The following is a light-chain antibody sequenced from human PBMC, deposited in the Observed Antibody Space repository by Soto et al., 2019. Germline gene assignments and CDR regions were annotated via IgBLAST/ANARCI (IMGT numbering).Light chain of an antibody. CDR2: GAS. CDR1: QSVSNNY. J-gene: IGKJ1*01. V-gene: IGKV3-20*01. Sequence: EIVLTQSPGTLSLSPGERATLSCRASQSVSNNYLAWYQQKPGQAPRLVIYGASSRATGIPDRFSASGSGTDFTLTISRLEPEDFAVYYCQQYISSPLPFGQGTKVDIK. CDR3: QQYISSPLP.